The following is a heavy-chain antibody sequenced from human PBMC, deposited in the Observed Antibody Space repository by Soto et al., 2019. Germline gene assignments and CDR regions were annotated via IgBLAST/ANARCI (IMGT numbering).Heavy chain of an antibody. D-gene: IGHD3-16*01. CDR3: AREGEMPYYYYGLDV. V-gene: IGHV1-18*01. CDR1: GYTFTTYG. CDR2: ISGYDGHT. Sequence: QVQLVQSGAEVRKPGASVKVSCKASGYTFTTYGISWVRQAPGQGLEWMGWISGYDGHTKYAQKFQGRIIMTTDTSXGTVYMDLRSLRSDDTAVYYCAREGEMPYYYYGLDVWGQGTTVTVSS. J-gene: IGHJ6*02.